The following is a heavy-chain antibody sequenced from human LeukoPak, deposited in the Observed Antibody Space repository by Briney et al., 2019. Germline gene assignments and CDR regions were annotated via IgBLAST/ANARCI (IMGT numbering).Heavy chain of an antibody. CDR2: IIPIFGTA. D-gene: IGHD4-17*01. V-gene: IGHV1-69*01. CDR1: GGTFSSYA. J-gene: IGHJ4*02. Sequence: SVKVSCKASGGTFSSYAISWVRQAPGQGLEWMGGIIPIFGTANYAQKFQGRVTITADESTSTAYMELSSLRSEDTAVYYCARPDYGDYGVDYWGQGTLVTVSS. CDR3: ARPDYGDYGVDY.